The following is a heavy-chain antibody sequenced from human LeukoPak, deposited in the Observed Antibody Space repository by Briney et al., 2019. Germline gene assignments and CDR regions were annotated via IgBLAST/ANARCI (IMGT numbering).Heavy chain of an antibody. CDR2: IYHSGST. Sequence: PSETLSLTCTVSGYSISSGYYWGWIRQPPGKGLEWIGSIYHSGSTYYNPSPKSRVTISVDTSKNQFSLKLSSVTAADTAVYYCARRSAYYYGSGSFPLDYWGQGTLVTVSS. D-gene: IGHD3-10*01. V-gene: IGHV4-38-2*02. CDR1: GYSISSGYY. J-gene: IGHJ4*02. CDR3: ARRSAYYYGSGSFPLDY.